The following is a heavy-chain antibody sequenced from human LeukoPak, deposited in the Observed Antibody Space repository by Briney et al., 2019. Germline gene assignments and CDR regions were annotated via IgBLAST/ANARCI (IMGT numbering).Heavy chain of an antibody. Sequence: PSETLSLTCAVYGGSFSGYYLSWIRQPPGKGLEWIGEINHSGSTNYNPSLKSRVTISVDTSKNQFSLKLSSVTAADTAVYYCARGLRYFDLWGRGTLVTVSS. CDR2: INHSGST. CDR3: ARGLRYFDL. V-gene: IGHV4-34*01. J-gene: IGHJ2*01. CDR1: GGSFSGYY.